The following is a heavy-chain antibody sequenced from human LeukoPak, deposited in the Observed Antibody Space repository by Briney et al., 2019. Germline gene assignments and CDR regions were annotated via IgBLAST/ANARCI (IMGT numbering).Heavy chain of an antibody. J-gene: IGHJ5*02. CDR3: ARGDGPGYSSSWYENWFDP. Sequence: PSETLSLTCAVSGDSISSGDYSWSWIRQPSGKGLEWIGYIYYSGSTYYNPSLKSRVTISVDTSKNQFSLKLSSVTAADTAVYYCARGDGPGYSSSWYENWFDPWGQGTLVTVSS. CDR1: GDSISSGDYS. D-gene: IGHD6-13*01. CDR2: IYYSGST. V-gene: IGHV4-31*11.